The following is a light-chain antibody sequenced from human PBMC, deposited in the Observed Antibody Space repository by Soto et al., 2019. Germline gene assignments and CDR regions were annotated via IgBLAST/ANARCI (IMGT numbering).Light chain of an antibody. V-gene: IGKV3-11*01. J-gene: IGKJ2*01. CDR1: QSVSSY. Sequence: EIVLTQSPATLSLSPGERATLSCRASQSVSSYLAWYQQKPGQAPRLLIYEASNRATGIPARFSGSGSGTDVTLTISSLEPEDFAVYYCQQRSNWPPTFGQGTKLEIK. CDR3: QQRSNWPPT. CDR2: EAS.